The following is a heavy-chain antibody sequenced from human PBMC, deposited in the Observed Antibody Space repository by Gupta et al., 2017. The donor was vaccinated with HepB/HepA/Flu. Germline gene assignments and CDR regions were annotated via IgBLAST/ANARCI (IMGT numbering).Heavy chain of an antibody. CDR3: ARERQEHLYNWFDP. V-gene: IGHV1-69*01. J-gene: IGHJ5*02. CDR2: IIPIFGTT. D-gene: IGHD1/OR15-1a*01. Sequence: VQLAPSGAAVKKHGYSVRVSCKAYGGPFSCYAIRRVRQAPGQGLEWMGGIIPIFGTTNYAQKFQGRVTITADESTSTAYMELSSLRAEDTAVYYCARERQEHLYNWFDPWGQGTLVTVSS. CDR1: GGPFSCYA.